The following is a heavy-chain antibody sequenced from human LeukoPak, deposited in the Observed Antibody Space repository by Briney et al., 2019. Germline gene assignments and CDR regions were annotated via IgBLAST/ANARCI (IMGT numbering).Heavy chain of an antibody. Sequence: ASVKVSCKASGYTFTGYYMHWVRQAPGQGLEWIGRINPNSGGTNYAQKFQGRVTMTRDTSISTAYMELSRLRSDDTAVYYCARDSPDSSGYYSYYWGQGTLVTVSS. V-gene: IGHV1-2*06. CDR1: GYTFTGYY. D-gene: IGHD3-22*01. CDR2: INPNSGGT. J-gene: IGHJ4*02. CDR3: ARDSPDSSGYYSYY.